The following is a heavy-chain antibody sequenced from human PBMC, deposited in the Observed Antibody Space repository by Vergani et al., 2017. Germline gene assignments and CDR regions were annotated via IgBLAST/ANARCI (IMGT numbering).Heavy chain of an antibody. V-gene: IGHV1-69*01. CDR3: ARDRPYGDYVTPANYYYYYGMDV. CDR2: IIPIFGTA. D-gene: IGHD4-17*01. J-gene: IGHJ6*02. Sequence: QVQLVQSGAEVKKPGSSVKVSCKASGGTFSSYAISWVRQAPGQGLEWMGGIIPIFGTANYAQKFQGRVTITADEPTSTAYMELSSLRSEDTAVYYCARDRPYGDYVTPANYYYYYGMDVWGQGTTVTVSS. CDR1: GGTFSSYA.